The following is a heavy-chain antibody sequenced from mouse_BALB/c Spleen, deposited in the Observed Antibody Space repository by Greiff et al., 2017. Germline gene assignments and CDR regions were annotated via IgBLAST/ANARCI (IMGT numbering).Heavy chain of an antibody. J-gene: IGHJ3*01. D-gene: IGHD4-1*01. CDR1: GYTFTSYY. V-gene: IGHV1S81*02. Sequence: QVQLQQSGPELVKPGASVRISCKASGYTFTSYYIHWVKQRPGQGLEWIGEINPSNGRTNYNEKFKSKATLTVDKSSSTAYMQLSSLTSEDSAVYYCARRQLANWVFAYWGQGTLVTVSA. CDR3: ARRQLANWVFAY. CDR2: INPSNGRT.